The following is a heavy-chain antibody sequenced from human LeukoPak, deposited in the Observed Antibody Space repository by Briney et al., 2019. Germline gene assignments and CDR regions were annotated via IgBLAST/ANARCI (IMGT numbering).Heavy chain of an antibody. CDR2: MYYSGST. J-gene: IGHJ4*02. CDR1: GGSISSSNW. CDR3: ARHRVGAGKYFDY. Sequence: SGTLSLTCAVSGGSISSSNWWSLVRQAPGKGLEWIGSMYYSGSTSYNPSLRSRVTISVDTSKNQFSLKLSSVTAADTAVYYCARHRVGAGKYFDYWGQGTLVTVSS. V-gene: IGHV4-4*02. D-gene: IGHD1-26*01.